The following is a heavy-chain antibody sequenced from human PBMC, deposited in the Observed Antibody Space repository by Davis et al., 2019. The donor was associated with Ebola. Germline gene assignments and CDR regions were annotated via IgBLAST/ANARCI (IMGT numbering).Heavy chain of an antibody. J-gene: IGHJ5*02. CDR2: IYYSGST. CDR1: GGSISSSSYY. V-gene: IGHV4-39*01. D-gene: IGHD2-15*01. Sequence: PSETLSLTCTVSGGSISSSSYYWGWIRQPPGKGLEWIGSIYYSGSTYYNPSLKSRVTISVDTSKNQFSLKLSSVTAADTAVYYCARHHCSGGSCYWNWFDPWGQGTLVTVSS. CDR3: ARHHCSGGSCYWNWFDP.